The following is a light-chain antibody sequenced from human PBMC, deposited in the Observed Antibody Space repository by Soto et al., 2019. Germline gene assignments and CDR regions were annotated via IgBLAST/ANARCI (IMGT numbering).Light chain of an antibody. J-gene: IGKJ1*01. CDR1: QTINDR. Sequence: DIQMTQSPSSLSASVGDRVTIPCRASQTINDRLAWYQQKPGKAPKLLIYDVSTLESGVPSRFNGSGSGTEVPRTIRNLQPDDFATYCFQLYESFWPWFGLWTKVEV. CDR3: QLYESFWPW. CDR2: DVS. V-gene: IGKV1-5*01.